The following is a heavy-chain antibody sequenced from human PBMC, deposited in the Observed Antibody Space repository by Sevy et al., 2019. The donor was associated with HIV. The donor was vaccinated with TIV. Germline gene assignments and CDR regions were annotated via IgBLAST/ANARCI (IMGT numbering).Heavy chain of an antibody. CDR1: GFNFNSYW. Sequence: GGSLRLSCVASGFNFNSYWMLWVRQAPDKGLEWVANINQDATANFYADSVRGRFIISRDNVRNSVSLQMNILRVEDTALYYCVRAIATVDSFWGQGTLVTVSS. CDR2: INQDATAN. CDR3: VRAIATVDSF. D-gene: IGHD6-13*01. J-gene: IGHJ4*02. V-gene: IGHV3-7*01.